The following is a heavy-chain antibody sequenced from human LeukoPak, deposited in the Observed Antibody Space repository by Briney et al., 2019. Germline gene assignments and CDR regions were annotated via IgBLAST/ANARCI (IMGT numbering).Heavy chain of an antibody. V-gene: IGHV3-15*01. CDR2: IKSKTDGGTT. CDR1: GFTFSNAW. J-gene: IGHJ4*02. Sequence: PGGSLRLSCAASGFTFSNAWMSWVRQAPGKGLEWVGRIKSKTDGGTTDYAAPVKGRFTISRDDSKNTLYLQMNSLKTEDTAVYYCTTDPSDFWSGSILSWGQGTLVTVSS. CDR3: TTDPSDFWSGSILS. D-gene: IGHD3-3*01.